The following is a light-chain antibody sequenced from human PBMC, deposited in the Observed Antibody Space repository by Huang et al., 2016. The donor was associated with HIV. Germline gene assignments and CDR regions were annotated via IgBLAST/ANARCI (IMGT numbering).Light chain of an antibody. J-gene: IGKJ3*01. CDR2: DAA. CDR1: QSISSY. CDR3: QQRINWPFT. V-gene: IGKV3-11*01. Sequence: ETVLTQSPATLSLSPGERATLSCRASQSISSYLTWFQQKPGQAPRILIYDAANRATGIPARFSGSGSGTDFTLTISSLEPEDFAVYYCQQRINWPFTFGPGTKVDIK.